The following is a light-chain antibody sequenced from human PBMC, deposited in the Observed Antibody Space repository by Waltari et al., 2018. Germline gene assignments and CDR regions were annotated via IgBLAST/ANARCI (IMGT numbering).Light chain of an antibody. J-gene: IGLJ3*02. Sequence: QSALTQPASVSGSPGQSITISCTGTTSDLGGYNYVSWYQQHPGKAPKLLIYDVNSRPSGVSHRFSGSKSGNTASLIISGLQAADEADYYCCSFTSSSTWVFGGGTKLTVL. CDR2: DVN. V-gene: IGLV2-14*01. CDR3: CSFTSSSTWV. CDR1: TSDLGGYNY.